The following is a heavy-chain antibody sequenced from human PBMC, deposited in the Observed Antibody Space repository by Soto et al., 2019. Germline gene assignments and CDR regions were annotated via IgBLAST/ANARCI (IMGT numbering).Heavy chain of an antibody. CDR1: GFTFSNYW. D-gene: IGHD1-20*01. Sequence: EVQLVESGGGLVQPGGSLRLSCATSGFTFSNYWMHWVRQAPGKGLVWVSRINIDGSYTRYADSVKGRFAISRDNAKNTLYLRMNSLTADDTAVYYCAGSNNRDDYWGQGTLVTVSS. J-gene: IGHJ4*02. CDR2: INIDGSYT. V-gene: IGHV3-74*01. CDR3: AGSNNRDDY.